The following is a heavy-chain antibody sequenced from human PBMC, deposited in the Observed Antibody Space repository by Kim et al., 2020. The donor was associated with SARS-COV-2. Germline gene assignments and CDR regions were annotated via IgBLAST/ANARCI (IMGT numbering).Heavy chain of an antibody. CDR2: MNPNSGNT. Sequence: ASVKVSCKASGYTFTSYDINWVRQATGQGLEWMGWMNPNSGNTGYAQKFQGRVTMTRNTSISTAYMELSSLRSEDTAVYYCARLFFIFHTGPRISNFDYWGQGTLVTVSS. D-gene: IGHD3-3*01. J-gene: IGHJ4*02. CDR3: ARLFFIFHTGPRISNFDY. V-gene: IGHV1-8*01. CDR1: GYTFTSYD.